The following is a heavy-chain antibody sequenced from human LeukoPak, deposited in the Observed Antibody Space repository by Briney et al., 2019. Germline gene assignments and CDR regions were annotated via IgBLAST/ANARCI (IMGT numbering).Heavy chain of an antibody. J-gene: IGHJ4*02. V-gene: IGHV1-8*03. CDR1: GYTITSYD. CDR3: ARVAGLEMIAAAGSTATDSDY. D-gene: IGHD6-13*01. Sequence: GASVKVSCKASGYTITSYDINWVRQATGQGLEWMGWMNPNSGNTGYAQKFQGRVTITRNTSISTAYMELSSLRSEDTAVYYCARVAGLEMIAAAGSTATDSDYWGQGTLVTVSS. CDR2: MNPNSGNT.